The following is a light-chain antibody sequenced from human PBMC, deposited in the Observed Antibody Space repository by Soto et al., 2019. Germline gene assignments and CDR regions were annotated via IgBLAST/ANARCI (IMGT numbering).Light chain of an antibody. J-gene: IGKJ5*01. CDR3: QQLAGFPIT. CDR2: TAS. CDR1: KGIDTS. Sequence: IPFAQAPSSLAASVGDRVPLPFRASKGIDTSLDWYQQKPGKAPNLLIYTASTLQTGVPSRFSGSAFGTEFTLTISSLQPEDFATYYCQQLAGFPITFGQGTRLEIK. V-gene: IGKV1-9*01.